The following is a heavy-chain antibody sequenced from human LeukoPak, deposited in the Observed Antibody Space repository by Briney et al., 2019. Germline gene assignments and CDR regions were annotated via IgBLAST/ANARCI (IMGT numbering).Heavy chain of an antibody. CDR3: ASHVIASSRRANFDY. J-gene: IGHJ4*02. CDR2: VSYSRTA. V-gene: IGHV4-39*01. Sequence: SETLSLTCTVSGSSINNSDYYWGCIRHPPGNALARIVTVSYSRTADYRRSLKSQATISVDTYKSQDLLKLNPVTPAYPAVSSRASHVIASSRRANFDYWGQGTLVTVSS. D-gene: IGHD6-13*01. CDR1: GSSINNSDYY.